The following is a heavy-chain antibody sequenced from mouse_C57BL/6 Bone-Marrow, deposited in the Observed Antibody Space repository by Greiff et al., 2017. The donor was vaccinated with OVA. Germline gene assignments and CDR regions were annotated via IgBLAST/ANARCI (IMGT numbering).Heavy chain of an antibody. Sequence: VQLQQSGPVLVKPGASVKMSCKASGYTFTDYYMNWVKQSHGKSLEWIGVINPYNGGTSYNQKFKGKATLTVDKSSSTAYMELNSLTSEDSAVYYCASPYGSSFHWYFDVWGTGTTVTVSS. CDR1: GYTFTDYY. V-gene: IGHV1-19*01. CDR2: INPYNGGT. J-gene: IGHJ1*03. D-gene: IGHD1-1*01. CDR3: ASPYGSSFHWYFDV.